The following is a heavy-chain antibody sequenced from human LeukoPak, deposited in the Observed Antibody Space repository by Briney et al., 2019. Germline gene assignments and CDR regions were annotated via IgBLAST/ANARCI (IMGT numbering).Heavy chain of an antibody. Sequence: GGSLRLSCAASGFTFSSYEMNWVRQAPGKGLEWVSYISSSGITIYYADSVKGRFTISRDNAKNSLYLQMNSLRAEDTAVYYCAVATIKDYFDYWGQGTLVTVSS. J-gene: IGHJ4*02. D-gene: IGHD5-24*01. V-gene: IGHV3-48*03. CDR2: ISSSGITI. CDR1: GFTFSSYE. CDR3: AVATIKDYFDY.